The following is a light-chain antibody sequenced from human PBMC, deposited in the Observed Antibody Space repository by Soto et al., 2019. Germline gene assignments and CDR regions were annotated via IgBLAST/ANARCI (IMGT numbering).Light chain of an antibody. CDR1: QSIRSW. CDR2: DAS. CDR3: QQYNTLRYT. J-gene: IGKJ2*01. Sequence: DIQMTQSPSTLSASVGDRVTITCRASQSIRSWLAWYQQKPGKAPKFLIYDASSLESGVPSRFSGSGSGTEFTLTISSLQPDDFATYYCQQYNTLRYTFGQGTKVDIK. V-gene: IGKV1-5*01.